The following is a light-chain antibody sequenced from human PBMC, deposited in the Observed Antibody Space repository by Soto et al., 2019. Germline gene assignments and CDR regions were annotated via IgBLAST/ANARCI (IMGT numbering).Light chain of an antibody. CDR3: QQYRGS. Sequence: EIVLTQSPATLSLSPGERATLSCRASQSVSSSYLAWYQQKPGQAPRLLIYGASSRATGIPDRFSGSGSGTDFTLTISRLEPEDFAVYYCQQYRGSFGQGTKVEIK. CDR1: QSVSSSY. V-gene: IGKV3-20*01. CDR2: GAS. J-gene: IGKJ1*01.